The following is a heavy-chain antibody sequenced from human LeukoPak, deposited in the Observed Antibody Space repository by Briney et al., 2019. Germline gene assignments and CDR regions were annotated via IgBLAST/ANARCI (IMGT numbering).Heavy chain of an antibody. CDR1: GFTFTTYW. V-gene: IGHV3-7*01. J-gene: IGHJ4*02. D-gene: IGHD1-26*01. CDR3: ATWDLPGY. CDR2: IKQDGTEK. Sequence: GGSLRLSCAASGFTFTTYWMGWVRQAPGKGLEWVANIKQDGTEKYYVDSVKGRFTISRDNAKNSLYLQMNSLRAEDTAVYYCATWDLPGYWGQGTLVTVSS.